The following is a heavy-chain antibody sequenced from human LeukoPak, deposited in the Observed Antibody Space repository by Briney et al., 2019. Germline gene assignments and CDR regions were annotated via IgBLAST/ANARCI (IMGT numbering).Heavy chain of an antibody. CDR3: ARGNHWFDP. J-gene: IGHJ5*02. Sequence: SETLSLTCAVYGGFFSGYYWSWIRQPPGKGLERIGEINHSGSTNYNPSLKSRVTISVDTSKNQFSLNLSSVTAADTAVYYCARGNHWFDPWGQGTLVTVSS. V-gene: IGHV4-34*01. CDR2: INHSGST. CDR1: GGFFSGYY.